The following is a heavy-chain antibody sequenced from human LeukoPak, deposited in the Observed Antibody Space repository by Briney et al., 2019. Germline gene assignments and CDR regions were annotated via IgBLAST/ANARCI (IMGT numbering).Heavy chain of an antibody. CDR2: ISWNSGSI. Sequence: GGSLRLSCAASGFTFDDYAMHWVRQAPGKGLEWVSGISWNSGSIGYADSVKGRFTISRDNAKNSLFLQMNSLRAEDTALYYCAKGDDFWGGYSPFIFDYWGQGTLVTVSS. D-gene: IGHD3-3*01. CDR3: AKGDDFWGGYSPFIFDY. V-gene: IGHV3-9*01. CDR1: GFTFDDYA. J-gene: IGHJ4*02.